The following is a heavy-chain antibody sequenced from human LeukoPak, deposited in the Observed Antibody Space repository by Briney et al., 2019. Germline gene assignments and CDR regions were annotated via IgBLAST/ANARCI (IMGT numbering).Heavy chain of an antibody. J-gene: IGHJ4*02. CDR2: MQFSGST. CDR1: GGSISSYY. V-gene: IGHV4-59*01. D-gene: IGHD3-10*01. Sequence: SETLSLTCTVSGGSISSYYWSWIRQPPGKGLEWIGNMQFSGSTNYNPSLKSRVTISVDTSKNQFSLKLSPVTAADTAVYYCAREYYGSGSYYEYYFDYWGQGTLVTVSS. CDR3: AREYYGSGSYYEYYFDY.